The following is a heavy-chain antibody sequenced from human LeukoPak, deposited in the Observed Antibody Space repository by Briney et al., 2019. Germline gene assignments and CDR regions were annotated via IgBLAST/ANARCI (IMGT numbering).Heavy chain of an antibody. Sequence: SLRLSCAASGFTFDDYAMHWVRQAPGKGLEWVSGIIWNSDTIAYADSVKGRFTISRDNAKNSLYLHMTSLRGEDTAFYYCVRDRGSGAYYQFEFWGQGTRVTVSS. V-gene: IGHV3-9*01. CDR1: GFTFDDYA. D-gene: IGHD1-26*01. J-gene: IGHJ4*02. CDR2: IIWNSDTI. CDR3: VRDRGSGAYYQFEF.